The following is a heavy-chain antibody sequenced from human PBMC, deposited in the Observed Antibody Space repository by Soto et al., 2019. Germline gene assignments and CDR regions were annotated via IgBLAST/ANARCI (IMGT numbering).Heavy chain of an antibody. V-gene: IGHV3-53*01. Sequence: VQLVESGGGVVQPGGSLRLSGAASGFTVSRNYMTWVRRAPGKGLEWVSVIYSGGSTYYADSVKGRFTISRDNSKNTLYLQMNSLRAEDTAVYYCAREAAPGVLAADEHWGQGTLVTVSS. CDR1: GFTVSRNY. J-gene: IGHJ1*01. D-gene: IGHD6-13*01. CDR2: IYSGGST. CDR3: AREAAPGVLAADEH.